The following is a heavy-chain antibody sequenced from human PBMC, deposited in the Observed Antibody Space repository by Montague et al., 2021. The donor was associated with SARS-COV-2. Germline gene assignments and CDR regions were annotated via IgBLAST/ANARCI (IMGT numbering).Heavy chain of an antibody. CDR3: ASSYYYGSGTYVYNYYMDV. J-gene: IGHJ6*03. Sequence: SETLSLTCTVSGGFVSSSPYYWGWIRQPPGRGLEWVGSISYSGRTYFXXXLKSRLTISVDSSENQFSLRLSSVTAADTAVYYCASSYYYGSGTYVYNYYMDVWGKGTTVTISS. CDR2: ISYSGRT. CDR1: GGFVSSSPYY. D-gene: IGHD3-10*01. V-gene: IGHV4-39*01.